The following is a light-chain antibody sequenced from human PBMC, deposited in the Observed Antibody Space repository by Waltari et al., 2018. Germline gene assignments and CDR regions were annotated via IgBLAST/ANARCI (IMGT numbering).Light chain of an antibody. CDR2: GAS. CDR1: QSVSSY. CDR3: QERSRWPSGT. V-gene: IGKV3-11*01. Sequence: EIVLTQSPATLSLSPGERATLSCRASQSVSSYLAWFQQKPGQAPRLLIYGASNRATGIPARFSGSGSGTDFTLTISSLEPEDFAVYYCQERSRWPSGTFGQGTKLEIK. J-gene: IGKJ2*01.